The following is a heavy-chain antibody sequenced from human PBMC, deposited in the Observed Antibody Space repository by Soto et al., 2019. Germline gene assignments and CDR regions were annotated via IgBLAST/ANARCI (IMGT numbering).Heavy chain of an antibody. CDR1: GFTFSSYG. CDR3: ARGFLSYAGAFDI. J-gene: IGHJ3*02. CDR2: ISYDGSNK. V-gene: IGHV3-30*03. Sequence: PGGSLRLSCAASGFTFSSYGMHWVRQAPGKGLEWVAVISYDGSNKYYADSVKGRFTISRDNAKKSLYLQMNSLRAEDTAVYYCARGFLSYAGAFDIWGQGTMVTVSS. D-gene: IGHD1-26*01.